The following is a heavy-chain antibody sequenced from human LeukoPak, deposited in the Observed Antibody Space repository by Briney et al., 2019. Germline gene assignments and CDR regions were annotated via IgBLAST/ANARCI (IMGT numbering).Heavy chain of an antibody. CDR2: ISYDGSNK. V-gene: IGHV3-30*03. CDR1: GFTFSSYG. J-gene: IGHJ4*02. CDR3: SRDPTSMVTMGDY. Sequence: GGSLRLSCAASGFTFSSYGMHWVRQAPGKGLEWVAVISYDGSNKYYADSVKGRFTISRDNSRNTLSLQMNRLRAEDTAVYYCSRDPTSMVTMGDYWGQGTLVTVSS. D-gene: IGHD4-17*01.